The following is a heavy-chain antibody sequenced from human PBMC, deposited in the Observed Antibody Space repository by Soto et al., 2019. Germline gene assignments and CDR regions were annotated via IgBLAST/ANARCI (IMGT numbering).Heavy chain of an antibody. D-gene: IGHD6-19*01. CDR1: GYPFTSYD. V-gene: IGHV1-8*01. Sequence: XSVKVSCKASGYPFTSYDINWGRQATGQGLEWMGWMNPNSGNTGYAQKFQGRVTMTRNTSISTAYMELSSLRSEDTAVYYCARGWSSGHKRVYNWFDPWGQGTLVTVSS. CDR2: MNPNSGNT. CDR3: ARGWSSGHKRVYNWFDP. J-gene: IGHJ5*02.